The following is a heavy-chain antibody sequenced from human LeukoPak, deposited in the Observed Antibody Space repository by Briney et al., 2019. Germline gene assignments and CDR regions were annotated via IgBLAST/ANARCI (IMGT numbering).Heavy chain of an antibody. CDR2: ISGSGGST. CDR1: VFTFSSYA. CDR3: AKDGLDIVATPFDY. J-gene: IGHJ4*02. D-gene: IGHD5-12*01. V-gene: IGHV3-23*01. Sequence: PGGSLRLSCAAAVFTFSSYAMSWIRQAPGKGLEWVSAISGSGGSTYYADSVKGRFTISRDNSKNTLYLQMNSLRAEDTAVYYCAKDGLDIVATPFDYWGQGTLVTVSS.